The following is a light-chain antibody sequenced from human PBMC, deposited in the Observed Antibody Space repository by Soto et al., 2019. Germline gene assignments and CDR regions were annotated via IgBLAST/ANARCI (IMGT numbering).Light chain of an antibody. CDR2: EVS. CDR3: TSYTNSGTVV. CDR1: SSDVGGYNY. Sequence: QSALTQPVSVSGSPGQSITISCTGTSSDVGGYNYVSWYQQHPGKVPRLMIYEVSNRPSGVSNRFSGSKSGNTASLTISGLQAEDDADYYCTSYTNSGTVVFGGGTQLTVL. V-gene: IGLV2-14*01. J-gene: IGLJ2*01.